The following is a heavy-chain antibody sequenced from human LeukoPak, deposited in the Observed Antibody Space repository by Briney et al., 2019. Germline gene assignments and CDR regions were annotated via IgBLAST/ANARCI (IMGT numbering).Heavy chain of an antibody. CDR2: IYYSGST. D-gene: IGHD2-2*01. CDR3: ARDEREYQADSNWFDP. J-gene: IGHJ5*02. V-gene: IGHV4-39*02. CDR1: GGSISSSSYY. Sequence: SETLSLTCTVSGGSISSSSYYWGWIRQPPGKGLEWIGSIYYSGSTYYNPSLKSRVTISVDTSKNQFSLKLSSVTAADTAVYYCARDEREYQADSNWFDPWGQGTLVTVSS.